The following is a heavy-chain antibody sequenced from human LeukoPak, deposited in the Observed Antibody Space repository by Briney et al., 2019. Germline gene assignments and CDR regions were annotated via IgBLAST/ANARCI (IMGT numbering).Heavy chain of an antibody. CDR3: ARGPYGDFKRIDY. CDR2: IYYSGST. CDR1: GGSISSGDYY. J-gene: IGHJ4*02. V-gene: IGHV4-30-4*08. D-gene: IGHD4-17*01. Sequence: SQTLSLTCTVSGGSISSGDYYWSWIRQPPGKGLEWIGYIYYSGSTYYNPSLKSRVTMSVDTSKNQFSLKLSSVTAADTAVYYCARGPYGDFKRIDYWGQGTLVTVSS.